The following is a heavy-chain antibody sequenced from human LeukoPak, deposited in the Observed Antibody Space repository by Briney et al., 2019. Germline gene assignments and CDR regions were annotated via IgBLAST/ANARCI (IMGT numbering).Heavy chain of an antibody. D-gene: IGHD6-19*01. Sequence: GGSLRLSCAASGFTFSSYAMGWVRQAPGKGLEWVSVISGSGDVTYYADSVKGRFTISRDNSKNTLYLQMNSLRAEDTAVYYCAKAGIAVAGPVFDPWGQGTLVTVSS. V-gene: IGHV3-23*01. CDR3: AKAGIAVAGPVFDP. CDR2: ISGSGDVT. CDR1: GFTFSSYA. J-gene: IGHJ5*02.